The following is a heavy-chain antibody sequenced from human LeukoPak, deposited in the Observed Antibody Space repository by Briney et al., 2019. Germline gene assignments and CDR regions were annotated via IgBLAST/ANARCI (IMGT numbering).Heavy chain of an antibody. Sequence: GGSLRLSCAASGFTFSSYWMSWVRQAPGKGLEWVASIDQDGSDKFSVDSVKGRFTISRDNARNSMYLQTNSLRAEDTAVYYCARATLGWFDPWGQGTLVTVSP. CDR3: ARATLGWFDP. D-gene: IGHD7-27*01. CDR2: IDQDGSDK. J-gene: IGHJ5*02. CDR1: GFTFSSYW. V-gene: IGHV3-7*01.